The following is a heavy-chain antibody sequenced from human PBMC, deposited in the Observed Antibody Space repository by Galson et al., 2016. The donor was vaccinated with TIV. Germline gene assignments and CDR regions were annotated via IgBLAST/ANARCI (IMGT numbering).Heavy chain of an antibody. CDR1: GYSFTNYW. V-gene: IGHV5-10-1*01. CDR2: IDSRDSYI. Sequence: QSGAEVKKPGESLRISCKTSGYSFTNYWITWVRQMPGKGLEWMGRIDSRDSYINYSPTFEGHVTISTDKSISTAYLQWTSLKASDSAIYYCARSASAGSGWVDPWGQGTLVTVSS. CDR3: ARSASAGSGWVDP. D-gene: IGHD3-10*01. J-gene: IGHJ5*02.